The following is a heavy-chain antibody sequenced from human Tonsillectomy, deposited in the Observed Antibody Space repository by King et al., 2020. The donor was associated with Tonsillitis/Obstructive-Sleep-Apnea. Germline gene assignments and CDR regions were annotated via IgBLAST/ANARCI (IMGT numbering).Heavy chain of an antibody. CDR3: TRGDCSSVSCYKEDAFDI. CDR2: IRSKAYGGTA. J-gene: IGHJ3*02. D-gene: IGHD2-15*01. V-gene: IGHV3-49*05. Sequence: VQLVESGGGLVKPGRSLRLSCTASGFTFGDYAMSWFRQAPGKGLEWVGFIRSKAYGGTAENAASVKGRFTISRDDSKSIAYLQMSSLKTEDTALYYCTRGDCSSVSCYKEDAFDIWGQGTMVTVSS. CDR1: GFTFGDYA.